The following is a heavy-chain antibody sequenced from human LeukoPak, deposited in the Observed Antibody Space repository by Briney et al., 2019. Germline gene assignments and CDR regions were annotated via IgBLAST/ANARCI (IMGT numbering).Heavy chain of an antibody. CDR1: GFTFSTYN. CDR2: ITSSSSTI. J-gene: IGHJ4*02. D-gene: IGHD3-16*01. CDR3: GRVGSYGAFDY. Sequence: GGSLRLSCAASGFTFSTYNMNWVRQAPGKGLEWISYITSSSSTIYYADSVKGRSTISRDNAKNSLYLQMNSLRVDDTAVYYCGRVGSYGAFDYWGQGIMVTVSS. V-gene: IGHV3-48*01.